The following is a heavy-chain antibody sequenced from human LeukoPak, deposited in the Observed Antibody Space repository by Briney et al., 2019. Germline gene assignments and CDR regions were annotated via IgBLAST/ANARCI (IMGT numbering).Heavy chain of an antibody. Sequence: SETLSLTCAVYGGSFSGYYWSWIRQPPGKGLEWIGEINHSGSTNYNPSLKSRVTISVDTSKNQFSLKLSSVTAADTAVYYCARTTRDGSGWPDWGQGILVTVSS. CDR2: INHSGST. V-gene: IGHV4-34*01. CDR3: ARTTRDGSGWPD. D-gene: IGHD6-19*01. J-gene: IGHJ4*02. CDR1: GGSFSGYY.